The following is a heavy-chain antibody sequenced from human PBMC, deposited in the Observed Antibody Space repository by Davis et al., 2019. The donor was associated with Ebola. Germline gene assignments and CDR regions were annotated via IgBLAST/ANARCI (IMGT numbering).Heavy chain of an antibody. V-gene: IGHV1-69*13. CDR3: ARDLGVVGAI. CDR1: GGTFRTFA. D-gene: IGHD1-26*01. CDR2: IIPMFGTP. Sequence: SVKVSCKASGGTFRTFAISWVRQAPGQGLEWMGGIIPMFGTPNYAQKFHGRVTITAEEFTSTVYMELSGLSSEDTAVYYCARDLGVVGAIWGQGTLVTVSS. J-gene: IGHJ4*02.